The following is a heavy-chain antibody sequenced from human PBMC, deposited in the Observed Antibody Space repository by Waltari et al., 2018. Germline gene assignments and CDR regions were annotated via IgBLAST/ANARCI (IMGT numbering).Heavy chain of an antibody. Sequence: EAPLVVSGGGLMQPGESLRLSCAVSGFSVSSPYLGWVRQAPGRGLEGLAMIFSDNNTHCGDSVTGRFTIYRDSSKNTVYLQMNNRRVDDTALYYGAGGKGISDWGQGTPVTVSS. CDR1: GFSVSSPY. CDR3: AGGKGISD. D-gene: IGHD3-16*01. V-gene: IGHV3-53*01. J-gene: IGHJ4*02. CDR2: IFSDNNT.